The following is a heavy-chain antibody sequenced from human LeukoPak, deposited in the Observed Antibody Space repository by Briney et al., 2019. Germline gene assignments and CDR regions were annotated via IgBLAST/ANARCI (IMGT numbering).Heavy chain of an antibody. CDR1: GFTFSSYA. J-gene: IGHJ4*02. Sequence: GGSLRLSCAASGFTFSSYAMSWVRQAPGKGLEWVSAISGSGGSTYYADSVKGRFTISRDNSKNTLYLQMSSLRAEDTAVYYCAKSIVTVVVPAATSFDYWGQGTLVTVSS. V-gene: IGHV3-23*01. CDR3: AKSIVTVVVPAATSFDY. CDR2: ISGSGGST. D-gene: IGHD2-2*01.